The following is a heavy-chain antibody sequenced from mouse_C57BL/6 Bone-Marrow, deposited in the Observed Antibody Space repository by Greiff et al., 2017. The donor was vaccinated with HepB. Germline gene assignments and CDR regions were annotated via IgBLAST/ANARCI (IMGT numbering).Heavy chain of an antibody. V-gene: IGHV5-17*01. J-gene: IGHJ4*01. Sequence: EVQLVESGGGLVKPGGSLKLSCAASGFTFSDYGMHWVRQAPEKGLEWVAYISSGSSTIYYADTVKGRFPISRDNAKNTLFLQMTSLRSEDSAMYYCARRDKVYAMDYWGQGTSVTVSS. CDR2: ISSGSSTI. CDR3: ARRDKVYAMDY. CDR1: GFTFSDYG. D-gene: IGHD2-13*01.